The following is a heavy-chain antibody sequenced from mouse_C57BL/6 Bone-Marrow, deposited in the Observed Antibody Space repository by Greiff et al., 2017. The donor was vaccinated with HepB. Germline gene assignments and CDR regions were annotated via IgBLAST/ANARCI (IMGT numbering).Heavy chain of an antibody. J-gene: IGHJ2*01. V-gene: IGHV3-6*01. CDR2: ISYDGSN. CDR3: ARENYGSSYVAFDY. CDR1: GYSITSVYY. D-gene: IGHD1-1*01. Sequence: ESGPGLVKPSQSLSLTCSVTGYSITSVYYWTWIRQFPGNKLAWMGYISYDGSNNYNPSLKNRISITRDTSKNQFFLKLNSVTTEDTATYYCARENYGSSYVAFDYWGQGTTLTVSS.